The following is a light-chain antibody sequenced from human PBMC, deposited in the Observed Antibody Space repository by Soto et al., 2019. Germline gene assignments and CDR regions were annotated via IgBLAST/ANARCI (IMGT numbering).Light chain of an antibody. CDR3: QQYNNWPRWT. J-gene: IGKJ1*01. CDR2: GAS. V-gene: IGKV3-15*01. CDR1: QSVSSN. Sequence: IVMTQPLATLTVSPGERATLSCRASQSVSSNLAWYQQKPGQAPRLLIYGASTRATGIPARFSGSGSGTEFTLTISSLQSEDFAVYYCQQYNNWPRWTFGQGTNVAIK.